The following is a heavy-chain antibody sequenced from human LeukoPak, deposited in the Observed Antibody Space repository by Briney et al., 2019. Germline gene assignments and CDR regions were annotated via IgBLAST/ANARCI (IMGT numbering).Heavy chain of an antibody. D-gene: IGHD1-26*01. V-gene: IGHV1-2*06. J-gene: IGHJ4*02. CDR2: INPNSGGT. CDR3: ARDYSGSFYFDY. Sequence: ASVKVSCKASGYTFTGYYMHWVRQAPRQGLEWMGRINPNSGGTNYAQKFQGRVTMTRDTSISTAYMELSRLRSDDTAVYYCARDYSGSFYFDYWGQGTLVTVSS. CDR1: GYTFTGYY.